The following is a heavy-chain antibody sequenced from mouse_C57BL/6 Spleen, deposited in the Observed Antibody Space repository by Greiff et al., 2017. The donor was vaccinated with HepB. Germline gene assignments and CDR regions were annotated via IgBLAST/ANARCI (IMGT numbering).Heavy chain of an antibody. CDR1: GYSFTDYN. V-gene: IGHV1-39*01. CDR3: ARIYYYGSSPYFDV. D-gene: IGHD1-1*01. CDR2: INPNYGTT. J-gene: IGHJ1*03. Sequence: VHVKQSGPELVKPGASVKISCKASGYSFTDYNMNWVKQSNGKSLEWIGVINPNYGTTSYNQKFKGKATLTVDQSSSTAYMQLNSLTSEDSAVYYCARIYYYGSSPYFDVWGTGTTVTVSS.